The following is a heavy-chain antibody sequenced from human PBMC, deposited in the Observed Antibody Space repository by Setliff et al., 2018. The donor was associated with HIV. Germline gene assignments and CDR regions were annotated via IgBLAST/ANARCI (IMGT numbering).Heavy chain of an antibody. CDR1: GASLNTSSYY. V-gene: IGHV4-39*07. J-gene: IGHJ5*01. CDR2: IYHDGST. Sequence: SETLSPTCSVSGASLNTSSYYWAWVRQPPGNELEWIGSIYHDGSTNYRSSLRSRAAISIDTSKSQISLKVRSVTAADTAVYFCAGHPVTSGWLSLNWFDPWGQGILVTVSS. D-gene: IGHD6-19*01. CDR3: AGHPVTSGWLSLNWFDP.